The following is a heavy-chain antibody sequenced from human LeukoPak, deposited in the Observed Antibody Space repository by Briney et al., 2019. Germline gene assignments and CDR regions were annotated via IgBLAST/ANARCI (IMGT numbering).Heavy chain of an antibody. J-gene: IGHJ4*02. CDR1: GGTFSTYA. D-gene: IGHD6-13*01. Sequence: EASVKVSCKASGGTFSTYAISWVRQAPGQGLEWVGRNVPILGTANYAQNFQGRVTITADRSTTTAYMELSSLRSEDTAVYYCARVPQGSSWPYYFDYWGQGTLVTVSS. CDR2: NVPILGTA. V-gene: IGHV1-69*04. CDR3: ARVPQGSSWPYYFDY.